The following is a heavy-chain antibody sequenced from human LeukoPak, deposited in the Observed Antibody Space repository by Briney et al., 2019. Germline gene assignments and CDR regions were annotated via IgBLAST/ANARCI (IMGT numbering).Heavy chain of an antibody. V-gene: IGHV3-48*04. CDR3: ARDRERYFDWLPYEGNYYYYGMDV. Sequence: PGGSLRLFCVASGFTFSDFSMNWVRQAPGKGLEWVSYISNTSCIIYYAGSVKGRFTMSRDNAQNSLYLQMNRLRAEDTVVYYCARDRERYFDWLPYEGNYYYYGMDVWGQGTTVTVSS. J-gene: IGHJ6*02. D-gene: IGHD3-9*01. CDR1: GFTFSDFS. CDR2: ISNTSCII.